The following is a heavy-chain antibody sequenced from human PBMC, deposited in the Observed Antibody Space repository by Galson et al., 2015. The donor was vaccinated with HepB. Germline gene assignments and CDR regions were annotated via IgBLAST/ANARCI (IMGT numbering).Heavy chain of an antibody. J-gene: IGHJ4*02. D-gene: IGHD2-15*01. CDR3: ARAERESGGSSPGLTYYFDY. CDR2: IYSGGST. V-gene: IGHV3-53*01. CDR1: GFTVSSNY. Sequence: SLRLSCAASGFTVSSNYMSWVRQAPGKGLEWVSVIYSGGSTYYADSVKGRFTISRDNSKNTLYLQMNSLRAEDTAVYYCARAERESGGSSPGLTYYFDYWGQGTLVTVSS.